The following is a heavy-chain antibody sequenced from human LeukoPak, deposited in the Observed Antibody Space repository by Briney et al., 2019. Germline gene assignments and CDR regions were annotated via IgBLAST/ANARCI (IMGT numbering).Heavy chain of an antibody. J-gene: IGHJ1*01. CDR2: ISSSSSTI. Sequence: GGSLRLSCAASGFTFSSYSMNWVRQAPGKGLEWVSYISSSSSTIYYADSVKGRFTISRDNAKNSLYLQMNSLRAEDTAVYYCAKVVVGATTVYFQHWGQGTLVTVSS. V-gene: IGHV3-48*01. CDR3: AKVVVGATTVYFQH. CDR1: GFTFSSYS. D-gene: IGHD1-26*01.